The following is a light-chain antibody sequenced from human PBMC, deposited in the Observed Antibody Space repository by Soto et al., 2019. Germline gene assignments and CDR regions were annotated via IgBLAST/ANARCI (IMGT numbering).Light chain of an antibody. CDR2: GAS. V-gene: IGKV3-15*01. Sequence: EIVLTQSPGTLSVSPGERAILSCRASQSVSSNLAWYQQRPGQAPRLLIYGASTRATGIPARFSGSGSGTEFTLTISSLQSEDFAFYYCQQYNNWPWTFGQGTKVDIK. J-gene: IGKJ1*01. CDR1: QSVSSN. CDR3: QQYNNWPWT.